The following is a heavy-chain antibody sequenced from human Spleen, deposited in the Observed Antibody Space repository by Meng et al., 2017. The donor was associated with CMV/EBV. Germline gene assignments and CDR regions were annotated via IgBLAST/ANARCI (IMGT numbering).Heavy chain of an antibody. Sequence: GGSLRLSCAASGFTFSSYWMSWVRQAPGKGLEWVANIKKDGSEKYYVDSVRGRFTISRDNAKNSLYLQMNSLRAEDTAVYYCARDYYDSSGTPHFEYWGQGTLVTVSS. D-gene: IGHD3-22*01. CDR3: ARDYYDSSGTPHFEY. J-gene: IGHJ4*02. CDR2: IKKDGSEK. V-gene: IGHV3-7*01. CDR1: GFTFSSYW.